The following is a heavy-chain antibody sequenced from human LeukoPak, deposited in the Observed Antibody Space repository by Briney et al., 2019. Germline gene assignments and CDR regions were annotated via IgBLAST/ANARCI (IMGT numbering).Heavy chain of an antibody. CDR2: INHSGST. J-gene: IGHJ4*02. CDR3: VTYYFDSSGPKKNY. Sequence: SETLSLTCAVYGGSFSGYYWSWIRQPPGKGLEWIGEINHSGSTNYNPSLKSRVTISVDTSKKQFSLKLSSVTAADTAVYYCVTYYFDSSGPKKNYWGQGALVTVSS. D-gene: IGHD3-22*01. CDR1: GGSFSGYY. V-gene: IGHV4-34*01.